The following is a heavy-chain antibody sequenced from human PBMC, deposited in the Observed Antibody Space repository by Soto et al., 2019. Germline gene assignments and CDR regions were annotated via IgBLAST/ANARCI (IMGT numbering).Heavy chain of an antibody. V-gene: IGHV4-59*01. CDR1: GGSISSCY. D-gene: IGHD6-13*01. CDR3: AGGRGRQQLVMSYYYGMDV. CDR2: IYYSGST. J-gene: IGHJ6*02. Sequence: SETLSLTCTVSGGSISSCYWSWIRQPPGKGLEWIGYIYYSGSTNYNPSLKSRVTISVDTSKNQFSLKLSSVTAADTAVYYCAGGRGRQQLVMSYYYGMDVWGQGTTVTVSS.